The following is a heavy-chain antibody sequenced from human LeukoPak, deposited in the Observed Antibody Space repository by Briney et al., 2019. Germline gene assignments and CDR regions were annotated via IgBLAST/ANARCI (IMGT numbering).Heavy chain of an antibody. D-gene: IGHD6-19*01. J-gene: IGHJ6*03. CDR3: ARASNPLAVAGTDSYYYYYYMDV. CDR1: GYTFTGYY. Sequence: GASVKVSCKASGYTFTGYYMHWVRQAPGQGLEWMGWINANTGNPTYAQGFTGRFVFSLDTSVSTAYLQISSLKAEDTAVYYCARASNPLAVAGTDSYYYYYYMDVWGKGTTVTVSS. CDR2: INANTGNP. V-gene: IGHV7-4-1*02.